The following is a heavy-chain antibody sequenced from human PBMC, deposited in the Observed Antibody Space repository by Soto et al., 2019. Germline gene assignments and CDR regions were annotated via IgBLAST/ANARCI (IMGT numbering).Heavy chain of an antibody. V-gene: IGHV1-8*01. Sequence: GASVKVSCKASGDTFTSYDINWVRQATGQGLEWMGWMNPNGGNTGYAQKFQGRVTMTRNTSISTAYMELSSLRSEDTAVYYCARPYYDYIWGSYRYYYYTDVWGKGTTVTVSS. CDR3: ARPYYDYIWGSYRYYYYTDV. J-gene: IGHJ6*03. D-gene: IGHD3-16*02. CDR2: MNPNGGNT. CDR1: GDTFTSYD.